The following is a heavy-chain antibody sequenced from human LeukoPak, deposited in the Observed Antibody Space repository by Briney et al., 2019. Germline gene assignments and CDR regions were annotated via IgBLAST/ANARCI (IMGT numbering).Heavy chain of an antibody. V-gene: IGHV4-34*01. J-gene: IGHJ6*03. Sequence: SETLSLTCAVYGGSFSGYYCNWIRQPPGKGLEWIGEINHNGSTNYNPSLKSRVTISVDTSKNQFSLKLSSVTAADTAVYYCARGRGYSGYHYRLYYMDVWGKGTTVTVSS. CDR1: GGSFSGYY. D-gene: IGHD5-12*01. CDR2: INHNGST. CDR3: ARGRGYSGYHYRLYYMDV.